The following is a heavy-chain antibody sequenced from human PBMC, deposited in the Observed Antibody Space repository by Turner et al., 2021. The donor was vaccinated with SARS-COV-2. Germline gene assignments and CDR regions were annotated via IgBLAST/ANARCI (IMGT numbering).Heavy chain of an antibody. CDR2: IKSKSEGATT. J-gene: IGHJ3*02. CDR1: AFAFNKAW. CDR3: TTGLCSGGSCHWDDAFEI. V-gene: IGHV3-15*02. Sequence: EVQLVESGGALVKPGGSLRLSCAASAFAFNKAWLTWVRQVPGKGLEWVGRIKSKSEGATTDYAAPVKDRFSISRDDSKNTVDLQMNSLESDDTAVYYCTTGLCSGGSCHWDDAFEIWGLGTMVTVSS. D-gene: IGHD2-15*01.